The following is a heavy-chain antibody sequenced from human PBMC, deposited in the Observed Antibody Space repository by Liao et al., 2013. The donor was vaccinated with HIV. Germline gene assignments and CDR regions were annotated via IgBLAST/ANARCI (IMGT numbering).Heavy chain of an antibody. V-gene: IGHV4-4*07. Sequence: QVQLQESGPGLVRPSETLSLTCTVSGGSLSDYHWTWLRQSAGKGLEWIGRIHPTGNTNYNPSLRSRVSISVDSSTNRFSLLLTSVTAADTAIYYCARGTDFDYWGLGTRVTVSS. J-gene: IGHJ4*02. CDR1: GGSLSDYH. CDR3: ARGTDFDY. CDR2: IHPTGNT.